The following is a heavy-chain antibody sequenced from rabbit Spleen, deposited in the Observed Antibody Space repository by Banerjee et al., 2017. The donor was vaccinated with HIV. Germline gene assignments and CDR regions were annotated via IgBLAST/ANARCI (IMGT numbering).Heavy chain of an antibody. D-gene: IGHD1-1*01. J-gene: IGHJ4*01. CDR2: IYAGSSDYI. CDR3: ARSYVSGGAFRPNL. Sequence: QSLEESGGGLVKPGASLTLTCKASGFDFNSGYDMCWVRQAPGKGLEWIACIYAGSSDYIYSATWAKGRFTISKTSSTTVTLQMTSLTVADTATYFCARSYVSGGAFRPNLWGPGTLVTVS. CDR1: GFDFNSGYD. V-gene: IGHV1S40*01.